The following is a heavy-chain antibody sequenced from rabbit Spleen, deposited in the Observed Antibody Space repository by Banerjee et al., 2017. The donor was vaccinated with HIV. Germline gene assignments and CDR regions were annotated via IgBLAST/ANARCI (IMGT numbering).Heavy chain of an antibody. V-gene: IGHV1S45*01. CDR1: GFSFSSSAW. Sequence: QEQLVESGGGLVQPEGSLTLTCTASGFSFSSSAWICWVRQAPGKGLEWIACIDSGSSGTTVYANWAKGRFTISKTSSTTVTLQMTSLTAADTATYFCARSDRDYSWGHKLWGQGTLVTVS. J-gene: IGHJ4*01. CDR2: IDSGSSGTT. D-gene: IGHD2-1*01. CDR3: ARSDRDYSWGHKL.